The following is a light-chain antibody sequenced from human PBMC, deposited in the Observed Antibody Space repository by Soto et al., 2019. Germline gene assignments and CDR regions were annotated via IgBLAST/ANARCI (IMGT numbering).Light chain of an antibody. CDR1: QSVSGN. CDR3: QQYDHWPFT. J-gene: IGKJ3*01. V-gene: IGKV3-15*01. CDR2: GAS. Sequence: EIVMTQAPATLSVSPGERVTLSCRASQSVSGNLAWYQQKPGQAPRLLIYGASTRATGLPARFSGSGSGTEFTLTISSLQSEDFALYYCQQYDHWPFTFGPGTKVDI.